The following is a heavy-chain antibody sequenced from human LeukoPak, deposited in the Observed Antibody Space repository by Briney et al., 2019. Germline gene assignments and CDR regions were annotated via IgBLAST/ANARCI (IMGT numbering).Heavy chain of an antibody. V-gene: IGHV3-23*01. Sequence: GGSLRLSCAASGFSFSSYAMSWVRQAPGKGLEWVSAISGSGGSTYYADSVKGRFTISRDNSKNTLYLQMNSLRAEDTAVYYCAKDDSSGYYSLDYWGQGTLVTVSS. D-gene: IGHD3-22*01. CDR1: GFSFSSYA. CDR3: AKDDSSGYYSLDY. J-gene: IGHJ4*02. CDR2: ISGSGGST.